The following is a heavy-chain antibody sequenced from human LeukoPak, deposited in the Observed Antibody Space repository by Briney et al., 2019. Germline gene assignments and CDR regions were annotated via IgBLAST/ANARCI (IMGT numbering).Heavy chain of an antibody. Sequence: SETLSLTCTVSGGSISSYYWSWIRQPPGKGLEWIGYIYYSGSTNYNPSLKSRVTISVDTSKNQFSLKLSSVTAADTAVYYCARTDYGDYVGYFDYWGQGTQVTVSS. CDR2: IYYSGST. D-gene: IGHD4-17*01. CDR3: ARTDYGDYVGYFDY. V-gene: IGHV4-59*08. J-gene: IGHJ4*02. CDR1: GGSISSYY.